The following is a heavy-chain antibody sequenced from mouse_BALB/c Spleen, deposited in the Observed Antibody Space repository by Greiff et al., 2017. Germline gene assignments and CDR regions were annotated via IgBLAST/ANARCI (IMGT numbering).Heavy chain of an antibody. Sequence: VQLQQSAAELARPGASVKMSCKASGYTFTSYTMHWVKQRPGQGLEWIGYINPSSGYTEYNQKFKDKTTLTADKSSSTAYMQLSSLTSEDSAVYYCFHRYDGFYAMDYWGQGTSVTVSS. J-gene: IGHJ4*01. CDR3: FHRYDGFYAMDY. CDR1: GYTFTSYT. V-gene: IGHV1-4*02. D-gene: IGHD2-14*01. CDR2: INPSSGYT.